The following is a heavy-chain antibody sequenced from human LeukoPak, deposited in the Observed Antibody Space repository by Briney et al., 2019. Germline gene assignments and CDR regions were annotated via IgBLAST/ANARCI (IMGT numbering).Heavy chain of an antibody. V-gene: IGHV3-30-3*01. D-gene: IGHD3-16*01. Sequence: GGSLRLSCAASGFTFSSYATHWVRQAPGKGLEWVAVISYDGSNKYYADSVKGRFTISRDNSKNTLYLQMNSLRAEDTAVYYCARDWGAYDLATDFDYWGQGTLVTVSS. CDR3: ARDWGAYDLATDFDY. CDR2: ISYDGSNK. J-gene: IGHJ4*02. CDR1: GFTFSSYA.